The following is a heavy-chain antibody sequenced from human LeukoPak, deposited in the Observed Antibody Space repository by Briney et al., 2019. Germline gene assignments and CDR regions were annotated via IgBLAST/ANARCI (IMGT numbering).Heavy chain of an antibody. V-gene: IGHV1-2*02. J-gene: IGHJ6*02. CDR1: VYTFTAYY. Sequence: ASLKVSCTPSVYTFTAYYMQWVRQAPGQGLEGMGWINPNSGVTKYAQKFQGRVTMTRDTSISTAYMELSRLRADDTAVYFCARDHCVSSGCYEDYYYGMDVWGRGTTVTVSS. D-gene: IGHD2-2*01. CDR3: ARDHCVSSGCYEDYYYGMDV. CDR2: INPNSGVT.